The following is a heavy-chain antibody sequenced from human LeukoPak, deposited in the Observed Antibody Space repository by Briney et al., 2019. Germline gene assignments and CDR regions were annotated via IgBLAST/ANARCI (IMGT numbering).Heavy chain of an antibody. J-gene: IGHJ6*03. D-gene: IGHD3-3*01. Sequence: PGGSLRLSCAASGFTFSSYGMHWVRQAPGKGLEWVAVISYDGSNKYYADSVKGRFTISRDNSKNTLYLQMNSLRAEDTAVYYCAKDAQKGRSYYYYYMDVWGKGTTVTVSS. CDR2: ISYDGSNK. V-gene: IGHV3-30*18. CDR1: GFTFSSYG. CDR3: AKDAQKGRSYYYYYMDV.